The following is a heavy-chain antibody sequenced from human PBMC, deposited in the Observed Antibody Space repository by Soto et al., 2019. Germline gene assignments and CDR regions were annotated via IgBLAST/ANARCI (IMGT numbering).Heavy chain of an antibody. CDR3: ARIYCSSTSCHRPYGMDV. V-gene: IGHV4-59*01. J-gene: IGHJ6*02. Sequence: WETLSLTCTVSSGSISSYYWSWIRQPPGKGLEWIGYIYYSGSTNYNPSLKSRVTISVDTSKNQFSLKLSSVTAADTAVYYCARIYCSSTSCHRPYGMDVWGQGTTVTVSS. CDR1: SGSISSYY. D-gene: IGHD2-2*01. CDR2: IYYSGST.